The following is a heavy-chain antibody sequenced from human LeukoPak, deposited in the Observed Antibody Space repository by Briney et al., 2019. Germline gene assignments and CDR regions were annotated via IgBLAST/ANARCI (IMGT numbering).Heavy chain of an antibody. CDR3: ARVRPGGSSPEYYFDY. J-gene: IGHJ4*02. D-gene: IGHD6-13*01. CDR1: GFTFSSYS. CDR2: ISSSSSYI. Sequence: GGSLRLSCAASGFTFSSYSMNWVRQAPGKGLEWVSSISSSSSYIYYADSVKGRFTISRDNAKNSLYLQMNSLRAEDTAVYYCARVRPGGSSPEYYFDYWGQGTLVTVSS. V-gene: IGHV3-21*01.